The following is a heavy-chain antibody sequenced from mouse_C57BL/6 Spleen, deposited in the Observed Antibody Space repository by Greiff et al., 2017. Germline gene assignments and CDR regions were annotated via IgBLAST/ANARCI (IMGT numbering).Heavy chain of an antibody. CDR3: ARPGGSRVYYAMDY. J-gene: IGHJ4*01. Sequence: QVQLQQPGAELVKPGASVKLSCKASGYTFTSYWMHWVKQRPGRGLEWIGRIDTNSGGTKYNEKFKSKATLTVDKPSSTAYMQLSSQTSEDSAVYYCARPGGSRVYYAMDYWGQGTSVTVSS. D-gene: IGHD1-1*01. CDR2: IDTNSGGT. CDR1: GYTFTSYW. V-gene: IGHV1-72*01.